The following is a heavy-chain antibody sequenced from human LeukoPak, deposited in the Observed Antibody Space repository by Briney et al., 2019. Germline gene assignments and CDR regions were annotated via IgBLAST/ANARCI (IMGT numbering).Heavy chain of an antibody. CDR2: IRGGGTSE. CDR3: ARDPNGDYIGAFDM. CDR1: GFTFSAYA. D-gene: IGHD4-17*01. Sequence: GGSLRLSCTASGFTFSAYAMLWVRQAPGKGPEWVSAIRGGGTSEFYADSVKGRFRISRDNSKDTLFLQMNSLRAEDTAVYYCARDPNGDYIGAFDMWGPGTMVTVSS. J-gene: IGHJ3*02. V-gene: IGHV3-23*01.